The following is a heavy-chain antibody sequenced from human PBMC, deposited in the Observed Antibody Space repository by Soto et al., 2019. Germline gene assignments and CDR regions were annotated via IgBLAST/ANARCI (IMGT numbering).Heavy chain of an antibody. J-gene: IGHJ4*02. CDR3: ARGMYYYGSGDPPFDY. CDR1: AGTFRSSA. Sequence: GASVTVSCNTSAGTFRSSAISWVRQAPGQGLEWMGGIIPIFGTANYAQKFQGRVTITADKSTSTASMDLSRLRSEDTAVYYCARGMYYYGSGDPPFDYWGQGTLVTVSS. V-gene: IGHV1-69*06. CDR2: IIPIFGTA. D-gene: IGHD3-10*01.